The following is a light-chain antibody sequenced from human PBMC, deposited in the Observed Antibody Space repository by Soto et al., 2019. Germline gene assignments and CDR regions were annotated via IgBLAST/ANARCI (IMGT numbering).Light chain of an antibody. J-gene: IGLJ2*01. CDR1: SSDVGGYNY. CDR3: SSYTSSSTVV. V-gene: IGLV2-14*01. Sequence: QSALTQPASVSGSPGQSITISCTGTSSDVGGYNYVSWYQQHPGKAPKLMIYDVSNRALGVSNRFSGSKSGNTAYLTISGLQAEDEGDYYCSSYTSSSTVVFGGGTTLTVL. CDR2: DVS.